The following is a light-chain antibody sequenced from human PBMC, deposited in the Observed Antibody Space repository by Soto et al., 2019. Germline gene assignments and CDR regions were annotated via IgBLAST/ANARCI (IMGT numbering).Light chain of an antibody. CDR2: AAS. CDR3: RKYNGAPWT. Sequence: DIQMTQSPSSLSASVGDRVTITCRASQGISNYLAWYQQKPGKVPKLLIYAASTLQSGVPSRFSGSGSGTDFTLTIGSLQPEDVASYYCRKYNGAPWTFGQGTKVEIE. J-gene: IGKJ1*01. CDR1: QGISNY. V-gene: IGKV1-27*01.